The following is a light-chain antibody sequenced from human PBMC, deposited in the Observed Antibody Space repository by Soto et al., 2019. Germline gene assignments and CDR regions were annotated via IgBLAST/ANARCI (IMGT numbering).Light chain of an antibody. CDR3: QQYNRYSGA. V-gene: IGKV1-5*01. CDR2: DAS. CDR1: QTISSW. Sequence: DIHMTQSPSTLSASLGYRFTISVRASQTISSWLAWYQQKPGKAPKLLIYDASSLESGVPSRFSGSGSGTEFTLTISSLQPDDFATYYCQQYNRYSGAFGQGTKVDIK. J-gene: IGKJ1*01.